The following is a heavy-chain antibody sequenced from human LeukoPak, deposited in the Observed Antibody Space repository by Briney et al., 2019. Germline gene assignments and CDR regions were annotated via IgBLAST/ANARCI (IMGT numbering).Heavy chain of an antibody. J-gene: IGHJ4*02. CDR3: ARREAARQGFDY. CDR1: GYTFTSYY. CDR2: INPNSGDT. Sequence: GASVKVSCKASGYTFTSYYMHWVRQAPGQGLEWMGWINPNSGDTNYAQKFQGRVTMTRDTSISTAYMELSRLRSDDTAVYYCARREAARQGFDYWGQGTLVIVSS. V-gene: IGHV1-2*02. D-gene: IGHD6-6*01.